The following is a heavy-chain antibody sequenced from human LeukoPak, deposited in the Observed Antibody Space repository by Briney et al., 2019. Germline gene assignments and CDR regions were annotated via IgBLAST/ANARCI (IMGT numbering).Heavy chain of an antibody. Sequence: GASVKVSCKASGYTFTSYDINWVRQATGQGLEWMGWMNPNNGNTNYAQKLQGRVTMTTDTSTSTAYMELRSLRSDDTAVYYCARDEQQLPLDYWGQGTLVTVSS. CDR1: GYTFTSYD. J-gene: IGHJ4*02. CDR3: ARDEQQLPLDY. CDR2: MNPNNGNT. D-gene: IGHD6-13*01. V-gene: IGHV1-18*01.